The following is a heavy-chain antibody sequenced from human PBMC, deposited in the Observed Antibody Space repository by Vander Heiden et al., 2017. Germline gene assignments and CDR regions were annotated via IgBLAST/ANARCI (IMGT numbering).Heavy chain of an antibody. D-gene: IGHD3-3*01. CDR1: GGIFSTYG. CDR3: ARGRGYDFWSGGYFDL. CDR2: IMPMFGTT. J-gene: IGHJ2*01. Sequence: QVQLVQSGAEVKIPGSSVQGPCTASGGIFSTYGIDWVRQAPAAVQGLEWVGGIMPMFGTTNYAQKLQDRVKIIADKSTSTAYMTLSSLTSDDTAVYYCARGRGYDFWSGGYFDLWGRGTLITVSS. V-gene: IGHV1-69*06.